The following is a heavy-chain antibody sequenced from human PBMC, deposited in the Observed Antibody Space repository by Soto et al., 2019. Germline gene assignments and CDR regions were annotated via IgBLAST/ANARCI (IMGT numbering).Heavy chain of an antibody. J-gene: IGHJ6*02. CDR1: GYSFTSYW. V-gene: IGHV5-10-1*01. CDR3: ARPGLTDSSSLRV. D-gene: IGHD6-6*01. Sequence: GESLKISCQGSGYSFTSYWISWVRQMPGKGLEWMGRIDPSDSYTNYSPSFQGHVTISADKSNSTAYLQWSSLKASDTAMYYCARPGLTDSSSLRVWGQGTTVTVSS. CDR2: IDPSDSYT.